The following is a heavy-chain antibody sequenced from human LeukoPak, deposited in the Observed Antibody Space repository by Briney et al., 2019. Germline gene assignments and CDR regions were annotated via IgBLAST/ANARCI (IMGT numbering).Heavy chain of an antibody. V-gene: IGHV4-34*01. D-gene: IGHD1-26*01. CDR3: ARWASGRGDY. CDR1: GGSFSGYY. Sequence: SETLSLTCAVYGGSFSGYYWSWIRQPPGKGLEWIGEINHSGSTNYNPSLKSRVTISVDTSKNQFSLKLSSVTAADTAVYYCARWASGRGDYWGQGTLVTVSS. J-gene: IGHJ4*02. CDR2: INHSGST.